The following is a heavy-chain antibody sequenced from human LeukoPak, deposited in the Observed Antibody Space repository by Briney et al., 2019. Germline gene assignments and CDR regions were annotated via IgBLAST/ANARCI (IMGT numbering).Heavy chain of an antibody. Sequence: GGSLRLSCAASGFSFSSYVMSWVRQAPGKGLEWVSSMSESGGNTNYADSVKGRFTISRDNSKNTLSLQMNSLRAEDTAVYYCAKERGFSYGAFDFWGQGTLVTVSS. V-gene: IGHV3-23*01. J-gene: IGHJ4*02. CDR2: MSESGGNT. CDR3: AKERGFSYGAFDF. D-gene: IGHD5-18*01. CDR1: GFSFSSYV.